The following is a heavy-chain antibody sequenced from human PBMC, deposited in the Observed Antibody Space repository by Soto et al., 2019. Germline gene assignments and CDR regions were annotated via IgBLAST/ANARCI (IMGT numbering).Heavy chain of an antibody. CDR3: ARVLHAVSYYYYGMDV. J-gene: IGHJ6*02. V-gene: IGHV4-31*03. Sequence: QVQLQESGPGLVKPSQTLSLTCTVSGGSIRSGGYYWSWLRQHPGKALERIGYIYSSGSTYYNPPLTSRVTISVDTSKNQFSLKLSGVTAADTAVYYCARVLHAVSYYYYGMDVGGRGNTVTVSS. CDR2: IYSSGST. CDR1: GGSIRSGGYY. D-gene: IGHD4-17*01.